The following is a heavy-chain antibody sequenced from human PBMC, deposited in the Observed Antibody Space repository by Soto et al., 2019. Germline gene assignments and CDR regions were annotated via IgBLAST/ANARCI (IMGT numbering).Heavy chain of an antibody. D-gene: IGHD1-26*01. CDR1: GFTFSSYG. Sequence: QVQLVESGGGVVQPGRSLRLSCAASGFTFSSYGMHWVRQAPGKGLEWVAVISYDGSNKYYADSVKGRFTISRDNSKNRLYLQMDSLRAEDTAVYYCAKDPQWELPDYYYYGMDVWGQGTTVTVSS. CDR3: AKDPQWELPDYYYYGMDV. CDR2: ISYDGSNK. J-gene: IGHJ6*02. V-gene: IGHV3-30*18.